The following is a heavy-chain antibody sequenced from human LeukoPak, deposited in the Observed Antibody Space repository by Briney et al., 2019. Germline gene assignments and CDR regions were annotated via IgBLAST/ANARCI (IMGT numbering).Heavy chain of an antibody. V-gene: IGHV3-30*18. Sequence: PGRSLRLSCAASGFTFSSYGMHWVRQAPGKGLEWVAVISFDGSNKYYADPVKGRFTISRDNSKNTLYLQMNSLRAEDTAVYYCAKSRYSSSWYIDYWGQGTLVTVSS. CDR2: ISFDGSNK. CDR1: GFTFSSYG. CDR3: AKSRYSSSWYIDY. D-gene: IGHD6-13*01. J-gene: IGHJ4*02.